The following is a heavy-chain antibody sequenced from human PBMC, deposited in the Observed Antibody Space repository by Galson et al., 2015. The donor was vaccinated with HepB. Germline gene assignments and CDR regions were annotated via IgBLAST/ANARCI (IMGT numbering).Heavy chain of an antibody. Sequence: CAISGDSVSSNSAAWNWIRQSPSRGLEWLGRTYYRSKWYNDYAVSVKSRITINPDTSKNQFSLQLNSVTPEDTAVYYCARAREAYYYDSSGYTWTSEDAFEIWGQGTMVTVSS. CDR2: TYYRSKWYN. D-gene: IGHD3-22*01. CDR1: GDSVSSNSAA. J-gene: IGHJ3*02. CDR3: ARAREAYYYDSSGYTWTSEDAFEI. V-gene: IGHV6-1*01.